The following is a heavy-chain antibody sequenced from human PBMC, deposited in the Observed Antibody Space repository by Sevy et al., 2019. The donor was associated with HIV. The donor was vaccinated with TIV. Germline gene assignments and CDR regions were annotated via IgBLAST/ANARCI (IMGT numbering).Heavy chain of an antibody. D-gene: IGHD6-19*01. J-gene: IGHJ4*02. CDR3: ARGRSAVATYYTWSTVAGYYFDY. CDR1: GDSISSGANY. V-gene: IGHV4-31*03. CDR2: IHYSGST. Sequence: SDTLSLTCTVSGDSISSGANYWGWIRQHPVKGLEWIGYIHYSGSTYDNPSLKSRITMSVDTAKNQFSLKLRPVTAADTAGYYCARGRSAVATYYTWSTVAGYYFDYWGQGTLVTVSS.